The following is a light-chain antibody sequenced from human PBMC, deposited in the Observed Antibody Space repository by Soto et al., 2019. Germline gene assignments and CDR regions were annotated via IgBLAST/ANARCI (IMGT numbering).Light chain of an antibody. CDR1: QSISSY. V-gene: IGKV3-11*01. Sequence: EIVLTQSPATLSLSPGERATLSCRASQSISSYLAWYQQKPGQAPRLLIYAASNRATGIPARFSGSGSGTDFTLTISSLEPEDFAVYYCQLRSNWLFTFGQGTQLEIK. CDR3: QLRSNWLFT. J-gene: IGKJ2*01. CDR2: AAS.